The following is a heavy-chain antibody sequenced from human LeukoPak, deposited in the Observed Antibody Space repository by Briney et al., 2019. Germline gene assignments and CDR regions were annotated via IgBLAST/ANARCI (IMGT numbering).Heavy chain of an antibody. V-gene: IGHV4-59*01. D-gene: IGHD6-13*01. Sequence: PSETLPLTCTVSGGSISTYYWSWIRQPPGKRLEWIGYIYSSGSTNYNPSLKSRVTISLDTSKNQFSLKLSSVTAADTAVYYCARGPIDYYSSRSDYRFDPWGQGTLVTVSS. CDR1: GGSISTYY. J-gene: IGHJ5*02. CDR2: IYSSGST. CDR3: ARGPIDYYSSRSDYRFDP.